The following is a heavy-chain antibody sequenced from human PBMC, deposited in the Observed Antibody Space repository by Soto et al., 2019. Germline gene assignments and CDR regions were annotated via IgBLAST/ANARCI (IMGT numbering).Heavy chain of an antibody. Sequence: PSETLSLACTVSGGSVSSGSYYWSWIRQPPGKGLEWIGYIYYSGSTNYNPSLKSRVTISVDTSKNQFSLKLSSVTAADTAVYYCIGSVSGWDVWAFDIWGQGTMVTVSS. V-gene: IGHV4-61*01. CDR2: IYYSGST. D-gene: IGHD3-16*01. CDR1: GGSVSSGSYY. J-gene: IGHJ3*02. CDR3: IGSVSGWDVWAFDI.